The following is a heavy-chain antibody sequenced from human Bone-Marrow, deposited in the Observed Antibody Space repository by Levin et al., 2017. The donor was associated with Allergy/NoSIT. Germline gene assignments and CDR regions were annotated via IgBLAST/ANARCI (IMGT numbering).Heavy chain of an antibody. J-gene: IGHJ6*03. CDR3: ARAIPSGGNSYYYYYMDV. V-gene: IGHV4-59*01. D-gene: IGHD4-23*01. CDR1: GGSISGYY. Sequence: TAGGSLRLSCTVSGGSISGYYWSWIRQPPEKGLEWIGYIYYSGSTKYNASLKSRVTISVDTSKNQFSLKLTSVTAADTAVYYCARAIPSGGNSYYYYYMDVWGKGTTVTVSS. CDR2: IYYSGST.